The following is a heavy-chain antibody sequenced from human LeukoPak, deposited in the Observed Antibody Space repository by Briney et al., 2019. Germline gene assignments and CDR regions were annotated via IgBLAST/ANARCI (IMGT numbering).Heavy chain of an antibody. J-gene: IGHJ6*03. CDR1: GGTFSSYA. V-gene: IGHV1-69*13. Sequence: ASVKVSCKASGGTFSSYAISWVRQAPGQGLEWMGGIIPIFGTANYAQKFQGRVTITADESTSTAYMELSSLRSEDTAVYYCARGPYCSSTSCYHYYYYYMDVWGKGTTVTVSS. D-gene: IGHD2-2*01. CDR2: IIPIFGTA. CDR3: ARGPYCSSTSCYHYYYYYMDV.